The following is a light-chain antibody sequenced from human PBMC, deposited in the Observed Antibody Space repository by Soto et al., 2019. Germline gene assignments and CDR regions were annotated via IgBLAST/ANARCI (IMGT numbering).Light chain of an antibody. Sequence: QSALTQPASVSGSPGQSITIACTGLRNDVGTYNLVSWYQHHPGKAPKRIIHEASKRHSGVPNRLSGAKSGNTASLTISGLLVEGEADYYCCSYGRSVVFGGGTQRTV. CDR2: EAS. CDR3: CSYGRSVV. V-gene: IGLV2-23*01. J-gene: IGLJ2*01. CDR1: RNDVGTYNL.